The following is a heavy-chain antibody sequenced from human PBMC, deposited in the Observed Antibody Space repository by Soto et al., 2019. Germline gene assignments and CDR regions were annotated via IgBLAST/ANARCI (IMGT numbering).Heavy chain of an antibody. CDR2: ISGSGGST. J-gene: IGHJ4*02. Sequence: GGSLRLSCAASGFTFSSYAMSWVRQAPGKGLEWVSAISGSGGSTYYADSVKGRFTISRDNSKNTLYLQMNSLRAEDTAVYYCAKVKGRGMGYGVTLTLDYWGQGTLVTVSS. CDR1: GFTFSSYA. V-gene: IGHV3-23*01. CDR3: AKVKGRGMGYGVTLTLDY. D-gene: IGHD2-15*01.